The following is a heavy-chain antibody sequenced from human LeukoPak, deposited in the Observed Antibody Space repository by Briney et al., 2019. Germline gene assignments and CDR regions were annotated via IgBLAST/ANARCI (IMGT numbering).Heavy chain of an antibody. D-gene: IGHD5-24*01. V-gene: IGHV4-59*01. J-gene: IGHJ6*03. Sequence: PSETLSLTCSVSGGSISSYYWSWIRQPPGKGLEWIGCVFYSGSTSYNPSLKSRVTISVDTSKNQFSLKLSSVTTADTAAYYCARGMDYYMDVWGKGTTVTVSS. CDR3: ARGMDYYMDV. CDR1: GGSISSYY. CDR2: VFYSGST.